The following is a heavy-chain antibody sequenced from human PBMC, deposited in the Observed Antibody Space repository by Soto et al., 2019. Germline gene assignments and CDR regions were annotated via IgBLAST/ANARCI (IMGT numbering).Heavy chain of an antibody. D-gene: IGHD2-21*02. J-gene: IGHJ2*01. CDR2: IYAGGNT. CDR1: GLTVSTSY. V-gene: IGHV3-53*02. Sequence: EVQLVETGGGLIQPGGSLRLSCAASGLTVSTSYMNWVRQAPGKGLEWVSVIYAGGNTYYADSVKGRFTISRDNSKNTLYLQINSLRAADTAVYYWARDGPPGTCGGNSGWYFDHWGRGTLVTVSS. CDR3: ARDGPPGTCGGNSGWYFDH.